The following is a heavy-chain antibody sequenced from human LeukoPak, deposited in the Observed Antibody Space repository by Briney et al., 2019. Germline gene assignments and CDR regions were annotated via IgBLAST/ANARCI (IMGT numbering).Heavy chain of an antibody. Sequence: GESLKISCKVSGYSFTSYCIGWVRQMPGKGLEWMGIIYPGDSGPSYSPSFQGQVTISVDKSISTAYLQWSSLQASDTAMYYCGMSGDRVPLQDDVFDVWGQGTMVTVST. CDR2: IYPGDSGP. CDR1: GYSFTSYC. J-gene: IGHJ3*01. D-gene: IGHD1-26*01. V-gene: IGHV5-51*01. CDR3: GMSGDRVPLQDDVFDV.